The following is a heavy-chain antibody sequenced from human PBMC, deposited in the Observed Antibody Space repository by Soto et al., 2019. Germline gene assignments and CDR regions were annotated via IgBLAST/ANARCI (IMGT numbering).Heavy chain of an antibody. V-gene: IGHV4-31*03. CDR1: GGSISSGGYY. D-gene: IGHD5-18*01. J-gene: IGHJ6*02. CDR2: IDYSGST. CDR3: ARVAGIQLWPGGMDV. Sequence: QVQLQESGPGLVKPSQTLSLTCTVSGGSISSGGYYWSWIRQHPGKGLEWIGYIDYSGSTYYNPSLKSRVTISVDTSKNQFSLKLSSVTAADTAVYYCARVAGIQLWPGGMDVWGQGTTVTVSS.